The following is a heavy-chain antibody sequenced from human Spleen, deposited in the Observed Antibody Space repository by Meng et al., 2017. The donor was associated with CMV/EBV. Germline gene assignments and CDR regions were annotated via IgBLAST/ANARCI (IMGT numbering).Heavy chain of an antibody. CDR1: GFTLSSYA. V-gene: IGHV3-30*04. CDR3: ARVGQLVLGPTWLNDAFDI. J-gene: IGHJ3*02. D-gene: IGHD6-6*01. Sequence: GESLKISCAASGFTLSSYAMHWVRQAPGKGLEWVAVISYDGSDKYYADSVKGRFTISRDNSKNTLYLQMNSLRAEDTAVYYCARVGQLVLGPTWLNDAFDIWGQGTMVTVSS. CDR2: ISYDGSDK.